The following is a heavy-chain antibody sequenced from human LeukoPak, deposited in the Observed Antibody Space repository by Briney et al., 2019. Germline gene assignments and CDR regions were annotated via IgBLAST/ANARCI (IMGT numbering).Heavy chain of an antibody. CDR3: ARQTGSGLFILP. D-gene: IGHD3/OR15-3a*01. CDR2: IYYSGNT. CDR1: GVSISSSNSY. Sequence: SETLSLTCTVSGVSISSSNSYWGWIRQPPGKGLEWIGSIYYSGNTYYNASLKSQVSISIDTSKNRFSLKLTSVTAADTAVYYCARQTGSGLFILPGGQGTLVTASS. V-gene: IGHV4-39*01. J-gene: IGHJ4*02.